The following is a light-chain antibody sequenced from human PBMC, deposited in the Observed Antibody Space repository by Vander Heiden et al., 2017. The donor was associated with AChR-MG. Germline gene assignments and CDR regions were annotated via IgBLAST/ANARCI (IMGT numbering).Light chain of an antibody. CDR2: GTS. Sequence: EIVLTQSPDTLSLSPGERATLSCRASQSVSSSYLAWYQQKPGQAPGLLIYGTSSRATGIPDRFSGSGSGTDFTLTISRLEPEDFAVYYCQQYGTSPRLTFGGGTKVEIK. J-gene: IGKJ4*01. CDR3: QQYGTSPRLT. V-gene: IGKV3-20*01. CDR1: QSVSSSY.